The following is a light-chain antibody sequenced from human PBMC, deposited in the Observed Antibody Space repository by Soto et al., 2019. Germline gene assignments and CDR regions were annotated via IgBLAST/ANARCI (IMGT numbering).Light chain of an antibody. J-gene: IGKJ1*01. CDR1: QSVDSTF. V-gene: IGKV3-20*01. CDR3: QQYMSSVT. Sequence: EIVLTQSPGSLSLSRGERATLSCRASQSVDSTFFAWYQKKPGQAPRLLIYGASKRATGVPDRFSGSGSGTDFPLTISRLEPEDFAVYYCQQYMSSVTFGQGTKVEI. CDR2: GAS.